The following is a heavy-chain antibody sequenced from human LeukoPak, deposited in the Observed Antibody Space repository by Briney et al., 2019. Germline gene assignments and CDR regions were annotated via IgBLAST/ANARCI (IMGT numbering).Heavy chain of an antibody. CDR2: INPSGSST. V-gene: IGHV1-46*01. D-gene: IGHD3-16*02. J-gene: IGHJ5*02. Sequence: ASVKVSCKASGYSFTSHYMHWVRQAPGQGLEWMGPINPSGSSTLYAQKFQGRVTMTRDMSTTTDYMELSSLRSEDTAVYYCARDNSVGDIAWWFDLWGQGTLVTVSS. CDR1: GYSFTSHY. CDR3: ARDNSVGDIAWWFDL.